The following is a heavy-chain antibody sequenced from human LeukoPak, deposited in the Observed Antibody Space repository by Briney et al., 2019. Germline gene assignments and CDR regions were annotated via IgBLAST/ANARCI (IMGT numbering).Heavy chain of an antibody. J-gene: IGHJ4*02. CDR2: ITSSGEAT. D-gene: IGHD3-10*01. CDR1: GFTFSSYA. Sequence: GGSLRLSCDASGFTFSSYAMSWVRQGTTRGLEWVSSITSSGEATYYADSVKGRFTISRDNSRYTLYLQMNSLRAEDTAVYYCARSDYYGLSRDDWGQGTLVTVSS. CDR3: ARSDYYGLSRDD. V-gene: IGHV3-23*01.